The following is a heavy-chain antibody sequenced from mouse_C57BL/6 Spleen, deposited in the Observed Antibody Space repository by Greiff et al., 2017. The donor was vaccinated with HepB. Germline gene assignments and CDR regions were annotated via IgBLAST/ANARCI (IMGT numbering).Heavy chain of an antibody. J-gene: IGHJ4*01. D-gene: IGHD3-1*01. V-gene: IGHV2-2*01. CDR1: GFSLTSYG. CDR2: IWSGGST. CDR3: ARNYGGGLHYAMDY. Sequence: VKLQESGPGLVQPSQSLSITCTVSGFSLTSYGVHWVRQSPGKGLEWLGVIWSGGSTDYNAAFISRLSISKDNSKSQVFFKMNSLQADDTAIYYCARNYGGGLHYAMDYWGQGTSVTVSS.